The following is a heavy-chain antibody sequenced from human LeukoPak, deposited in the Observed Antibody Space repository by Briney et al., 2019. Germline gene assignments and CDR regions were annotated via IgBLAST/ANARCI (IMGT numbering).Heavy chain of an antibody. CDR1: GFTFISYA. D-gene: IGHD6-13*01. CDR2: ISGSGGST. V-gene: IGHV3-23*01. Sequence: PGGALRFSCAASGFTFISYAMSWVRQAPGRGLEWVSAISGSGGSTYYADSVKGRFTISRDNSKNTLYLQMNSLRAEDTAVYYCAKGRAAAGTGGQGTLVTVSS. CDR3: AKGRAAAGT. J-gene: IGHJ4*02.